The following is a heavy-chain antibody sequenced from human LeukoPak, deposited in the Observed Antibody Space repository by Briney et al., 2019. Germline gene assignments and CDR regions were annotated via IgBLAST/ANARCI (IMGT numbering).Heavy chain of an antibody. CDR1: GFTFSAHG. CDR2: IRYDGSNK. J-gene: IGHJ5*02. Sequence: PGGSLRLSCAASGFTFSAHGMQWVRQAPGKGLEWVAFIRYDGSNKYYADSVKGRFTISRDNPKNTLYLQMNSLRPEHTAVYYCAKGVHSSGWPNWFDPWGQGTLVTVSS. CDR3: AKGVHSSGWPNWFDP. V-gene: IGHV3-30*02. D-gene: IGHD6-19*01.